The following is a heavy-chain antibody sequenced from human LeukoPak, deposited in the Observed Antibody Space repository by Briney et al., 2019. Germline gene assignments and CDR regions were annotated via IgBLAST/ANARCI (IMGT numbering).Heavy chain of an antibody. J-gene: IGHJ1*01. CDR2: IRQDGSEK. V-gene: IGHV3-7*01. CDR3: MRQNRAYFFGH. D-gene: IGHD3-3*01. Sequence: GGSLRLSCAASGFTFSSYWMTWGRQAPGKGLEWVANIRQDGSEKNYVASVKGRFTISRDNAKNSLYLQMNSLRVEDTAVYFCMRQNRAYFFGHWGQGTLVTVSS. CDR1: GFTFSSYW.